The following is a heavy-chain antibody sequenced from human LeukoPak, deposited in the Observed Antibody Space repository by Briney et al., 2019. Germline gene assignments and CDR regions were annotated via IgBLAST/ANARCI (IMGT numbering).Heavy chain of an antibody. J-gene: IGHJ5*02. CDR2: ISYDGSNK. CDR1: GFTFSSYA. Sequence: PGGSLRLSCAASGFTFSSYAMHWVRQAPGKGLEWVAVISYDGSNKYYADSVKGRFTISRDNSKNTLYLQMNSLRVEDTAVYYCAKWRLQRDNWFDPWGQGTQVTVSS. CDR3: AKWRLQRDNWFDP. D-gene: IGHD4-11*01. V-gene: IGHV3-30-3*02.